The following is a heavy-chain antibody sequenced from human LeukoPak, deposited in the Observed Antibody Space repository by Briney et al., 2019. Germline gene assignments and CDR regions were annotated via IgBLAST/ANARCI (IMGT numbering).Heavy chain of an antibody. J-gene: IGHJ4*02. CDR1: GFTFSSYA. CDR3: AKGLGYGSGSYYNGGVVDY. CDR2: IIGSGGST. Sequence: GGSLRLSCAASGFTFSSYAMSWVRQAPGKGLEWVSAIIGSGGSTYYADSVKGRFTISRDNSKNTLYLQMNSLRAEDTAVYYCAKGLGYGSGSYYNGGVVDYWGQGTLVTVSS. V-gene: IGHV3-23*01. D-gene: IGHD3-10*01.